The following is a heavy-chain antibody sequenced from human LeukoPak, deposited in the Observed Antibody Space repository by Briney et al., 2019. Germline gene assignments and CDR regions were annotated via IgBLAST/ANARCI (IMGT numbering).Heavy chain of an antibody. CDR2: ISSSSSYI. J-gene: IGHJ4*02. D-gene: IGHD6-19*01. CDR1: GFTFSSYS. CDR3: ARGAVAGTGG. V-gene: IGHV3-21*01. Sequence: GGSLRLSCAASGFTFSSYSMNWVRQAPGRGLEWVSSISSSSSYIYYADSVKGRFTISRDNAKNSLYLQMNSLRAEDTAVYYCARGAVAGTGGWGQGTLITVSS.